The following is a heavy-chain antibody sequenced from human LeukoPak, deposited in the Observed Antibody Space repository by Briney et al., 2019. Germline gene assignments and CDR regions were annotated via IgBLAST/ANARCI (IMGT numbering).Heavy chain of an antibody. Sequence: PGGSLRLSCAASGFTFSSYWMSWVRQAPGKGLEWVSSISSSSSYIYYVDSVKGRFTISRHNARNSLYLQMNSLRAEDTAVYYCARGRSARWELLGATEGWGQGTLVTVSS. D-gene: IGHD1-26*01. CDR1: GFTFSSYW. CDR3: ARGRSARWELLGATEG. CDR2: ISSSSSYI. J-gene: IGHJ4*02. V-gene: IGHV3-21*01.